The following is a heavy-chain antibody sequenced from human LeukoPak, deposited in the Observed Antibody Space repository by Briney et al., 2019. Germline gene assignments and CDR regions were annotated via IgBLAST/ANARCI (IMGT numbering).Heavy chain of an antibody. J-gene: IGHJ5*02. CDR2: IYYSGST. CDR3: ARYWLLDSWFDP. V-gene: IGHV4-61*01. Sequence: SETLSLTCTVSGGSVSSGSYYWSWIRQPPGKGLEWIGYIYYSGSTNYNPSLKSRVTISVDTSKNQFSLRLSSVTAADTAVYYCARYWLLDSWFDPWGQGTLVTVSS. D-gene: IGHD3-9*01. CDR1: GGSVSSGSYY.